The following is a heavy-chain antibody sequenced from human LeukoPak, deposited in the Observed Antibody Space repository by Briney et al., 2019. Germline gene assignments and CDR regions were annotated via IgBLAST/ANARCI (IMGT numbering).Heavy chain of an antibody. CDR2: IYYSGST. Sequence: KPSETLSLTCAVYGGSFSGYYWSWIRQPPGKGLEWIGYIYYSGSTNYNPSLKSRVTISVDTSKNQFSLKLSSVTVADTAVYYCARALGSSSWCDYWGQGTLVTVSS. V-gene: IGHV4-59*01. J-gene: IGHJ4*02. CDR1: GGSFSGYY. CDR3: ARALGSSSWCDY. D-gene: IGHD6-13*01.